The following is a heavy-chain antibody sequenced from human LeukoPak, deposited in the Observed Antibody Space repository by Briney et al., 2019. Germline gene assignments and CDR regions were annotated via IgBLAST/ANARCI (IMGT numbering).Heavy chain of an antibody. CDR3: ARGSFLITFGGLIV. CDR2: IPYDGSDK. D-gene: IGHD3-16*02. Sequence: GGSLRLSCAASGFTFSAFGMHWVRQAPGKGLEWVTFIPYDGSDKYYADSVKGRFTISRDNSKNTLYLQMNNMRTEDTAVYYCARGSFLITFGGLIVWGQGTLVTVSS. CDR1: GFTFSAFG. V-gene: IGHV3-30*19. J-gene: IGHJ4*02.